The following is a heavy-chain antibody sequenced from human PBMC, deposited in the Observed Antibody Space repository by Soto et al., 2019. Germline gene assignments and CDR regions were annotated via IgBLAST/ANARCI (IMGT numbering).Heavy chain of an antibody. J-gene: IGHJ3*02. CDR3: ARDRLWSRPSDFDI. CDR2: IYTSGST. D-gene: IGHD5-18*01. Sequence: SETLSLTCTVSGVSISIYYWSWIRQPAGKGLEWIGRIYTSGSTNYNPSLKSRVTMSVDTSKNQFSLKLSSVTAADTAVYYCARDRLWSRPSDFDIWGQGTMVTVSS. CDR1: GVSISIYY. V-gene: IGHV4-4*07.